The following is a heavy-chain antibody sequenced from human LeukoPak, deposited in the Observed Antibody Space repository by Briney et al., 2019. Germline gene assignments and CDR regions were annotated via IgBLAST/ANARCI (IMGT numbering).Heavy chain of an antibody. CDR2: IYSGGST. V-gene: IGHV3-53*01. Sequence: PGGSLRLSCAASGFIVSRNYMSWVRQAPGKGLEWVSVIYSGGSTFYADSVKGRFTISGDNSNNTLYLQMNSLRAEDTAVYYCALHINGDYESRFDPWGQGTLVTVSS. D-gene: IGHD4-17*01. CDR1: GFIVSRNY. J-gene: IGHJ5*02. CDR3: ALHINGDYESRFDP.